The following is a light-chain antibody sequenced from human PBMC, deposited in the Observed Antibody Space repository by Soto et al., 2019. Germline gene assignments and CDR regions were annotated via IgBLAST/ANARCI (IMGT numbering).Light chain of an antibody. CDR1: ISDVGAYDY. V-gene: IGLV2-14*01. J-gene: IGLJ1*01. Sequence: QSLLTQPASVSGSPGQSNTISCTGTISDVGAYDYVSWYQQHSGKAPKLMIHEVSNRPSGVSNRFSGSKYGNTASLTISGLQAEDEADYYCSSYTNTSTLFVFGTGTKVTVL. CDR2: EVS. CDR3: SSYTNTSTLFV.